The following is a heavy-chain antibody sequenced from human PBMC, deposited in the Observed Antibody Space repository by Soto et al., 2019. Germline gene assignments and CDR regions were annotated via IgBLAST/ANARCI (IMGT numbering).Heavy chain of an antibody. D-gene: IGHD3-9*01. Sequence: ASVKVSCKASGYTFTGYYMHWVRQAPGQGLEWMGWINPNSGGTNYAQKFQGWVTMTRDTSISTAYMELSRLRSDDTAVYYCAREIQGLVTGYHIVGGMDGWGQATTVSGAS. V-gene: IGHV1-2*04. CDR2: INPNSGGT. J-gene: IGHJ6*02. CDR3: AREIQGLVTGYHIVGGMDG. CDR1: GYTFTGYY.